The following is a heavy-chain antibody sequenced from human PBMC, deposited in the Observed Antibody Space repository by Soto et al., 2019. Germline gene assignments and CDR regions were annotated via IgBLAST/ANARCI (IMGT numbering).Heavy chain of an antibody. J-gene: IGHJ4*02. Sequence: QVQLRESGPGLVRPSETLSLTCAVSGGSISSGYWWGWVRQPPGKGLEWIGEISRGGNPNYNPSLKSRVTISVDTSNNEFSLRLSSVPAADTAVYYCVRNADFCSDFWGQGTLVTVSS. D-gene: IGHD2-2*01. V-gene: IGHV4-4*02. CDR3: VRNADFCSDF. CDR1: GGSISSGYW. CDR2: ISRGGNP.